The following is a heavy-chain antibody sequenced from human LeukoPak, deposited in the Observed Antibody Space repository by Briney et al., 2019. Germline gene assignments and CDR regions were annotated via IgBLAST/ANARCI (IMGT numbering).Heavy chain of an antibody. V-gene: IGHV4-59*01. CDR3: ARAYYYDSSGYYRYWYFDL. Sequence: KTSETLSLTCTVSGGSISSYCWSWIRQPPGKGLEWIGYIYYSGSTNYNPSLKSRVTISVDTSKNQFSLKLSSVTAADTAVYYCARAYYYDSSGYYRYWYFDLWGRGTLVTVSS. CDR2: IYYSGST. D-gene: IGHD3-22*01. J-gene: IGHJ2*01. CDR1: GGSISSYC.